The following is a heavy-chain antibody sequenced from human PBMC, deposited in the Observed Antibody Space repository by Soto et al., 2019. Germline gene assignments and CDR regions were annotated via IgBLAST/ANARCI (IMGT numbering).Heavy chain of an antibody. V-gene: IGHV4-59*08. CDR3: ARHYGYSYGHDFDP. J-gene: IGHJ5*02. CDR1: GGSIRSYY. Sequence: ASETLSLTCTVSGGSIRSYYWNWIRQPPGKGLEWIGYINYSGSTNYNPSLKSRVTISVDTSKNQFSLKLRSVTAADTAVYYCARHYGYSYGHDFDPWGQGTLVTVSS. CDR2: INYSGST. D-gene: IGHD5-18*01.